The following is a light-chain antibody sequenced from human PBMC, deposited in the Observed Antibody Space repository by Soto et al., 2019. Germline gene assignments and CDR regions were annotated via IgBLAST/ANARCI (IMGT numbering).Light chain of an antibody. V-gene: IGKV3-11*01. Sequence: EIVLTQSPATLSLSPGERATLSCRASQSVNSYLAWSKQKPGQPPRLLIYDASTRATGIPGRFSGSGSGTDFTLTISSLEPEDFAVYYCQQRANWPYTFGQGTKLEIK. CDR1: QSVNSY. J-gene: IGKJ2*01. CDR2: DAS. CDR3: QQRANWPYT.